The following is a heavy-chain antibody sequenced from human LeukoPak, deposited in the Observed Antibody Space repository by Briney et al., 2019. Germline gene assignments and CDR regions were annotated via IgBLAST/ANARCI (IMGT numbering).Heavy chain of an antibody. D-gene: IGHD3-16*02. CDR3: NVWGSYRAAYVDY. Sequence: ASVKVSCKASGGTFSSYAISWVRQAPGQGLEWMGGIIPIFGTANYAQKLQGRVTITADESTSTAYMELSSLRSEDTAVYYCNVWGSYRAAYVDYWGQGTLVTVSS. CDR1: GGTFSSYA. J-gene: IGHJ4*02. CDR2: IIPIFGTA. V-gene: IGHV1-69*13.